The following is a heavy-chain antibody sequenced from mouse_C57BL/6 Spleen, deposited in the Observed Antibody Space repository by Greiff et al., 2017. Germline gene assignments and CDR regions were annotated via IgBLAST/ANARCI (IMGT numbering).Heavy chain of an antibody. CDR1: GFTFSSYA. CDR3: ARDQDYYGSSSAWFAY. J-gene: IGHJ3*01. V-gene: IGHV5-4*01. D-gene: IGHD1-1*01. Sequence: EVKLVESGGGLVKPGGSLKLSCAASGFTFSSYAMSWVRQTPEKRLEWVATISDGGSYTYYPDNVKGRFTISRDNAKNNLYLQMSHLKSEDTAMYYCARDQDYYGSSSAWFAYWGQGTLVTVSA. CDR2: ISDGGSYT.